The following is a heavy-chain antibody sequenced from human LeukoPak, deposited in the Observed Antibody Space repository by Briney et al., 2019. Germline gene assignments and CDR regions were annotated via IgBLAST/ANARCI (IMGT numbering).Heavy chain of an antibody. CDR1: GFDLNTYE. CDR2: ITISGHTK. J-gene: IGHJ5*02. V-gene: IGHV3-48*03. Sequence: TGGSLRLSCAASGFDLNTYEMNWVRQAPGRGLEWIADITISGHTKNYADSVKGRFTISRDNAGTSLYLQMNSLRVEDTGVYYCARGDPHADLWGQGTLVTVSS. CDR3: ARGDPHADL.